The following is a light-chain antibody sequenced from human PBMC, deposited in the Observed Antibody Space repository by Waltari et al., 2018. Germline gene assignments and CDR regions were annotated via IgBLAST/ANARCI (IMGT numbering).Light chain of an antibody. J-gene: IGLJ2*01. V-gene: IGLV3-21*01. CDR2: DDS. CDR1: NIGSKS. CDR3: QVWESRSDPF. Sequence: YVLPQPTSVSVASGETDQITCGGNNIGSKSVHGYQQKPVQAPVLVIYDDSDRPSRIPERFSGSNSGNTATLTISSVEDGDEADYHCQVWESRSDPFFGGGTKLTVL.